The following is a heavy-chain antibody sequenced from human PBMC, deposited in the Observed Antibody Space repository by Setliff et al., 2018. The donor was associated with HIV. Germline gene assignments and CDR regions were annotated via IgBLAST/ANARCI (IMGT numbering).Heavy chain of an antibody. D-gene: IGHD3-16*02. CDR3: ARHQVIPTVIGAFDI. J-gene: IGHJ3*02. CDR1: GDSISTSNSY. CDR2: LYYGGTT. Sequence: LSLTCTVSGDSISTSNSYWGWVRQPPGKGLEWIGSLYYGGTTYYNPSLKSRVTISVDTSKDHFSLKLSSVTAADTAVYYCARHQVIPTVIGAFDIWGQGTAVTVSS. V-gene: IGHV4-39*01.